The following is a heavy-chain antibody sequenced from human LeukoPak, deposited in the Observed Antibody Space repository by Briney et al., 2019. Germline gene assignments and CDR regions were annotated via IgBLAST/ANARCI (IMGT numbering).Heavy chain of an antibody. CDR2: INHSGST. CDR1: GGSFSGYY. J-gene: IGHJ3*02. CDR3: AKSNGYGLVDI. D-gene: IGHD3-10*01. Sequence: SETLSLTCAVYGGSFSGYYWSWIRQPPGKGLEWIGEINHSGSTNYSPSLRSRVTISLDTSRNQFSLKLNSVTAADPAVYYCAKSNGYGLVDIWGQGTMVTVSS. V-gene: IGHV4-34*01.